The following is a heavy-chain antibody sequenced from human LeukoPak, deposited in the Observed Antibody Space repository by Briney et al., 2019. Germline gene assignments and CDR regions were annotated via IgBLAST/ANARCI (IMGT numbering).Heavy chain of an antibody. CDR1: GDSVSSNSAA. J-gene: IGHJ4*02. CDR3: ARDTTSIAAAGTTDY. D-gene: IGHD6-13*01. Sequence: SQTLSLTCAISGDSVSSNSAAWNRIRQSPSRGREWLGRTYYRSKWYNDYAVSVKSRITINPDTSKNQFSLQLNSVTPEDTAVYYCARDTTSIAAAGTTDYWGQGTLVTVSS. V-gene: IGHV6-1*01. CDR2: TYYRSKWYN.